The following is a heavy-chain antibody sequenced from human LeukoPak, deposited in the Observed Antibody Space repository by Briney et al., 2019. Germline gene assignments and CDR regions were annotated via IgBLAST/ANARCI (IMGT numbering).Heavy chain of an antibody. CDR3: AKKANRGGWPIDY. V-gene: IGHV3-30*02. CDR2: IRDDGRNK. D-gene: IGHD5-24*01. CDR1: GFTFSTSD. Sequence: GGSLRLSCVASGFTFSTSDFHWVRQAPGKGLEWVTFIRDDGRNKYYGDSVRGRFTISRDNSKNTLYLQMDSLRPEDTALYYCAKKANRGGWPIDYWGQGTLVTVSS. J-gene: IGHJ4*02.